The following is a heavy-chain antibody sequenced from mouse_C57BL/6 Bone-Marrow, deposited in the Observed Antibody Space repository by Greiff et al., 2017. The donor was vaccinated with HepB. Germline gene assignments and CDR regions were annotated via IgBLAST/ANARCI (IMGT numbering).Heavy chain of an antibody. CDR1: GFTFSSYA. V-gene: IGHV5-4*01. J-gene: IGHJ3*01. CDR3: AREGGQLRRGAWFAY. D-gene: IGHD3-2*02. Sequence: EVQLVESGGGLVKPGGSLKLSCAASGFTFSSYAMSWVRQTPEKSLEWVATISDGGSYTYYPENVKGKFTISRDNAKNNLYMQMSQLKSEDTAMYYCAREGGQLRRGAWFAYWGQGTLVTVSA. CDR2: ISDGGSYT.